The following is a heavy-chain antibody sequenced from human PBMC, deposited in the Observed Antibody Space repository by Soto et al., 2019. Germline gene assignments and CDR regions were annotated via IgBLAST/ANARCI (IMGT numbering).Heavy chain of an antibody. D-gene: IGHD6-13*01. CDR2: IYYSGST. CDR1: GGSISSYY. CDR3: ARTYSSSWQTPPHYFDY. Sequence: SETLSLTCTVSGGSISSYYWSWIRQPPGKGLEWIGYIYYSGSTNYNPSLKSRVTISVDTSKNQFSLKLSSVTAADTAVYYCARTYSSSWQTPPHYFDYWGQGTLVTVSS. V-gene: IGHV4-59*01. J-gene: IGHJ4*02.